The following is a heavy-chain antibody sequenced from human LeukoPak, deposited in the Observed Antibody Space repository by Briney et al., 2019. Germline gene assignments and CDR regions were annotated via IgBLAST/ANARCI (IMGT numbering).Heavy chain of an antibody. CDR3: ARMTGYIIDY. CDR1: GGSISSSSYY. Sequence: SETLSLTCTVSGGSISSSSYYWSWIRQPAGKGLEWIGRIYTSGSTNYNPTLKSRVTMSVDTSKNQFSLKLSSVTAADTAVYYCARMTGYIIDYWGQGTLVTVSS. D-gene: IGHD3-9*01. J-gene: IGHJ4*02. V-gene: IGHV4-61*02. CDR2: IYTSGST.